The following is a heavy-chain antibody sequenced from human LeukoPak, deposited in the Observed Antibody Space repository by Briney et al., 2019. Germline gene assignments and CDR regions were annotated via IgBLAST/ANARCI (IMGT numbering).Heavy chain of an antibody. Sequence: GGSLRLSCAASGFTFSDYYMSWIRQAPGKGLEWVSYISSSGSTIYYADSVKGRFTISRDNAKNSLYLQMNSLRVEDTAVYYCASYLYWWSDLGYWGQGTLVTVSS. V-gene: IGHV3-11*04. CDR1: GFTFSDYY. CDR2: ISSSGSTI. CDR3: ASYLYWWSDLGY. D-gene: IGHD2-8*02. J-gene: IGHJ4*02.